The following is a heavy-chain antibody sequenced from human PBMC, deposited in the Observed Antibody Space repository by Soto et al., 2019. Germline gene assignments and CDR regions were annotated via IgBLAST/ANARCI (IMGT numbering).Heavy chain of an antibody. CDR1: GFTFSSYG. D-gene: IGHD2-15*01. CDR2: ISYDGSNK. J-gene: IGHJ6*02. CDR3: AKGWGMDV. Sequence: GGSLRLSCAASGFTFSSYGMHWVRQAPGKGLEWVAVISYDGSNKYYADSVKGRFTISRDNSKNTLYLQMNSLRAEDTAVYYCAKGWGMDVWGQGTTATVSS. V-gene: IGHV3-30*18.